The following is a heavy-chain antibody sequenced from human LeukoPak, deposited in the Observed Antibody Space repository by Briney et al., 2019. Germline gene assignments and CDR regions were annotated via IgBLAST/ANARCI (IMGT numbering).Heavy chain of an antibody. Sequence: GGSLRLSCAASGFTFSSYGMHWVRQAPGKGLEWVAFIRYDGSNKYYADSVKGRFTISRDNSKNTLYLQMNSLRAEDTAVYYCAKSKVLAAIGRLYYYYYMDVWGKGTTVTVSS. CDR1: GFTFSSYG. CDR3: AKSKVLAAIGRLYYYYYMDV. D-gene: IGHD2-2*02. V-gene: IGHV3-30*02. CDR2: IRYDGSNK. J-gene: IGHJ6*03.